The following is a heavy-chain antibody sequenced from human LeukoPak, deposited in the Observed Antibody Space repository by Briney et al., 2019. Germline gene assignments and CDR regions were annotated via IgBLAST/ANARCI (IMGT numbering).Heavy chain of an antibody. Sequence: SETLSLTCAVYGGSFSGYYWSWLRQPPGKGLEWIGEINHSGSTNYNPSLKSRVTISVDTSKNRFSLKLSSVTAADTAVYYCARGLVGPAAFDPWGQGTLVTVSS. J-gene: IGHJ5*02. V-gene: IGHV4-34*01. CDR3: ARGLVGPAAFDP. D-gene: IGHD2-2*01. CDR2: INHSGST. CDR1: GGSFSGYY.